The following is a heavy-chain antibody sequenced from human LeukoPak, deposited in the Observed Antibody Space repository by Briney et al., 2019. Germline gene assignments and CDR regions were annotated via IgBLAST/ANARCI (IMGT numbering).Heavy chain of an antibody. V-gene: IGHV2-5*01. D-gene: IGHD3-16*02. J-gene: IGHJ5*02. Sequence: SGLTLVNPTQTLTLTCTFSGFSLSTSGVGVGWIRQPPGKALEWLALIYWNDDKRYSPSLKSRLTITKDTSKNQVVLTMTNMDPVDTATYYCAHSGDYDYVWGSYRQYNWFDPWGQGTLVTVSS. CDR3: AHSGDYDYVWGSYRQYNWFDP. CDR2: IYWNDDK. CDR1: GFSLSTSGVG.